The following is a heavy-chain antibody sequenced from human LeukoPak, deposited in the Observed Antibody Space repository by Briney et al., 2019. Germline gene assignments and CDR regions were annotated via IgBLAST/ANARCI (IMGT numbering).Heavy chain of an antibody. CDR2: ISAFNGHT. Sequence: ASVKVSCKASGYTFNIYGITWVRQAPGQGLEWMGWISAFNGHTIYAEKFQDRVTMTTDTSTNTAYMQLTSLTSDDTAVYYCARDSPSTRLRREIFAFDIWGQGTMVTVSS. V-gene: IGHV1-18*01. D-gene: IGHD2-15*01. CDR1: GYTFNIYG. CDR3: ARDSPSTRLRREIFAFDI. J-gene: IGHJ3*02.